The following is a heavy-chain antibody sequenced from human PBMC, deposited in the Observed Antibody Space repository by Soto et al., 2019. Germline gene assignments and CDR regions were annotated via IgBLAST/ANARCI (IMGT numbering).Heavy chain of an antibody. V-gene: IGHV4-34*02. Sequence: QVHLQQWGAGLLKPSETLSLTCGVYGGSLRGSYWSWIRQPPGKALEWLGKVTHSGSTTFNPSLRSRVSVSVDTSDKQFSLTLTSVTAADTAVYYCARGHIPVYGPVPDYFDSWGQGTLVTVSS. D-gene: IGHD2-21*01. CDR1: GGSLRGSY. J-gene: IGHJ4*02. CDR3: ARGHIPVYGPVPDYFDS. CDR2: VTHSGST.